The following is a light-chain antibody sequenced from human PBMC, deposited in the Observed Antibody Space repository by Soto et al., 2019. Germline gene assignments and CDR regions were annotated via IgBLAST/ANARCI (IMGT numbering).Light chain of an antibody. Sequence: QSALTQRASVSGSPGQSITISCTGTSSDVGGYNYVSWYQQHPGKAPKLMIYDVSNRPSGVSNRFSGSKSGNTASLTISGLQAEDEAAYYCSSYTSSSLYVFGTGTKLTVL. CDR1: SSDVGGYNY. CDR2: DVS. V-gene: IGLV2-14*01. CDR3: SSYTSSSLYV. J-gene: IGLJ1*01.